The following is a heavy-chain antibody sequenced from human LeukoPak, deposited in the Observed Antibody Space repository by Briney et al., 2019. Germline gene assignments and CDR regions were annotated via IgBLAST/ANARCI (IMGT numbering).Heavy chain of an antibody. V-gene: IGHV4-30-2*01. J-gene: IGHJ2*01. Sequence: SETLSLTCAVSGSSINSGGYSWSWIRQPPGKGLEWIGYIYHSGNTYYNPSLKSRITISIDRSKNQFSLKLSSVTAADTAVYYCARGDYSSSSDWYFDLWGRGTLVTVSS. CDR1: GSSINSGGYS. D-gene: IGHD6-6*01. CDR2: IYHSGNT. CDR3: ARGDYSSSSDWYFDL.